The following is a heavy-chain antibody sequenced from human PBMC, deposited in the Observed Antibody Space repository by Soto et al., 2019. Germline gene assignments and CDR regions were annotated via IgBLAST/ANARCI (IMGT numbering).Heavy chain of an antibody. CDR3: AREGGIAAADSNWFDP. J-gene: IGHJ5*02. Sequence: SETLSLTCTVSGGSISSYYWSWIRQPPGKGLEWIGYIYYSGSTNYNPSLKSRVTISVDTSKNQFSLKLSSVTAADTAVYYCAREGGIAAADSNWFDPWGQGTLVTVSS. V-gene: IGHV4-59*01. CDR1: GGSISSYY. CDR2: IYYSGST. D-gene: IGHD6-13*01.